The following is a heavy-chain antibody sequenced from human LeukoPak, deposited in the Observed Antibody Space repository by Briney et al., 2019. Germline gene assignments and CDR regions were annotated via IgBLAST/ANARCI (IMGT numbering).Heavy chain of an antibody. V-gene: IGHV3-7*01. Sequence: PGGSLRLSCVASGFSFRNYWMSWLRQAPGKGLEWVASIKEDGSEKFYADSVKGRFTISRDNAKNSLYLQMNSLRAEDTAVYYCASGGWYWGQGTLVTVSS. CDR3: ASGGWY. CDR1: GFSFRNYW. D-gene: IGHD2-15*01. J-gene: IGHJ4*02. CDR2: IKEDGSEK.